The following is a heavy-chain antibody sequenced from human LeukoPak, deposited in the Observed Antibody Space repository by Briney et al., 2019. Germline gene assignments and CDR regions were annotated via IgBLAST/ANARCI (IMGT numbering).Heavy chain of an antibody. D-gene: IGHD6-19*01. CDR1: GFTFDDYG. CDR2: INLSGGST. J-gene: IGHJ4*02. Sequence: GGSLRLSCAASGFTFDDYGMSWVRQAPGKGREWVSGINLSGGSTVYADCVKGRFTISRDNAKNSQYLQMNSLRAEDTALYYCARDSSGWYASFDYWGQGTLVTVPS. CDR3: ARDSSGWYASFDY. V-gene: IGHV3-20*04.